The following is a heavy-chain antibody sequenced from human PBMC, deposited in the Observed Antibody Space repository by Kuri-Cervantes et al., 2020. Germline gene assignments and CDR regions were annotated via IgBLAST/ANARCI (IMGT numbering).Heavy chain of an antibody. CDR2: INHSGST. D-gene: IGHD2-21*02. V-gene: IGHV4-34*01. CDR3: ARAPFMTNWFDP. Sequence: SETLSLTCAVYGGSFSGYSWSWIRQLPGKGLEWIGDINHSGSTNYNQSLKSRVTISVDTSKNQFSLKLSSVTAADTAVYYCARAPFMTNWFDPWGQGTLVTVSS. CDR1: GGSFSGYS. J-gene: IGHJ5*02.